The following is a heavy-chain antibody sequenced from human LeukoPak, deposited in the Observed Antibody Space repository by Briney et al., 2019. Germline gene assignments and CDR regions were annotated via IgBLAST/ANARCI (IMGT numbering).Heavy chain of an antibody. Sequence: PGGSLRLSCAASGFSFSSYEMNCVRQAPGKGLEWVSYISSSGSTIYYADSVKGRFTISRDNAKNSLYLQMNSLRAEDTAVYYCARNGDRGGYYFDYWGQGTLVTVSS. J-gene: IGHJ4*02. CDR2: ISSSGSTI. V-gene: IGHV3-48*03. CDR1: GFSFSSYE. D-gene: IGHD7-27*01. CDR3: ARNGDRGGYYFDY.